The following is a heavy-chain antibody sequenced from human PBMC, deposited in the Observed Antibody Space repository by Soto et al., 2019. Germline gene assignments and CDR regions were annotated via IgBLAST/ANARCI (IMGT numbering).Heavy chain of an antibody. J-gene: IGHJ4*02. D-gene: IGHD4-17*01. V-gene: IGHV4-39*01. CDR2: VYYRGRS. CDR1: GGSVTNSSYY. Sequence: SEPLSLPCTVSGGSVTNSSYYWGWIRQSPGKGLEWIGSVYYRGRSYSKSSVKSRVTISVDTSKNRFSLSLNSVTASDTAVYFCVSQRTTVPTQAYFDYWGPGALVTVSS. CDR3: VSQRTTVPTQAYFDY.